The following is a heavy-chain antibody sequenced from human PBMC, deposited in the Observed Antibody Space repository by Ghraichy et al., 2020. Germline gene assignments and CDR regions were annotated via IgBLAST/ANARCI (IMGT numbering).Heavy chain of an antibody. J-gene: IGHJ6*02. CDR3: AKVQQVRGEQHSYYYGMDV. D-gene: IGHD3-10*01. CDR2: ISNSGANT. V-gene: IGHV3-23*01. Sequence: GGSLRLSCAVSGFTFSNYAMSWVRQAPGKGLEWVSTISNSGANTYSADSVKGRFTISRDNSRNTSYLQMNTLRAEDTAIYYCAKVQQVRGEQHSYYYGMDVWGQGTTGAVSS. CDR1: GFTFSNYA.